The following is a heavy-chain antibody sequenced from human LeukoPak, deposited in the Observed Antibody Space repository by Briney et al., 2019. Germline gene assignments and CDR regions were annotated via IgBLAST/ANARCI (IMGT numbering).Heavy chain of an antibody. CDR3: ARGQRYSSGWFDP. CDR2: INHSGST. V-gene: IGHV4-38-2*02. Sequence: SETLSLTCTVSGYSISTGYYWDWIRQPPGKGLEWIGEINHSGSTNYNPSLKSRVTISVDTSKNQFSLKLSSVTAADTAVYYCARGQRYSSGWFDPWGQGTLVTVSS. D-gene: IGHD6-19*01. CDR1: GYSISTGYY. J-gene: IGHJ5*02.